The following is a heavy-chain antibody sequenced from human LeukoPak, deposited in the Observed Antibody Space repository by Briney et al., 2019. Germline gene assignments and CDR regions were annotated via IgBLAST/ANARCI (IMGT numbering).Heavy chain of an antibody. V-gene: IGHV3-11*01. J-gene: IGHJ4*02. CDR2: IRSGENTT. Sequence: GGSLRLSCAASGFTFSDYYMSWIRQAPGKGLEGVSDIRSGENTTYSPHSVKGPPTISTNRTTNSLYLQTNSLPAADTAAYYCARAPRYGSGNYYSLDHWGQGTLVTVSS. D-gene: IGHD3-10*01. CDR3: ARAPRYGSGNYYSLDH. CDR1: GFTFSDYY.